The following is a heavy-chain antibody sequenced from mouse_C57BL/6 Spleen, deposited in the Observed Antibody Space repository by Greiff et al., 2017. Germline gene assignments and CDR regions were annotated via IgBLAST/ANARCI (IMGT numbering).Heavy chain of an antibody. D-gene: IGHD2-3*01. CDR2: INPNNGGT. CDR1: GYTFTDYY. Sequence: EVQLQQSGPELVKPGASVKISCKASGYTFTDYYMNWVKQSHGKSLEWIGDINPNNGGTSYNQKFKGKATLTVDKSSSTAYMELRSLTSEDSAVYYCAPSRGDGYYPAWFAYWGQGTLVTVSA. V-gene: IGHV1-26*01. J-gene: IGHJ3*01. CDR3: APSRGDGYYPAWFAY.